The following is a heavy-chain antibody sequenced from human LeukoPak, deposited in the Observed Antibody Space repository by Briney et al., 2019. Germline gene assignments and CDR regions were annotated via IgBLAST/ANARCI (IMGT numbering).Heavy chain of an antibody. V-gene: IGHV1-69*01. CDR1: GGTFSSYA. CDR2: IIPIFGTA. D-gene: IGHD6-25*01. CDR3: ARSLGYFDAFDI. Sequence: GASVKVSCKASGGTFSSYAISWVRQAPGQGLEWMGGIIPIFGTANYAQKFQGRVTITADESTSTAYMELSSLRSEDTAVYYCARSLGYFDAFDIWGQGTMVTVSS. J-gene: IGHJ3*02.